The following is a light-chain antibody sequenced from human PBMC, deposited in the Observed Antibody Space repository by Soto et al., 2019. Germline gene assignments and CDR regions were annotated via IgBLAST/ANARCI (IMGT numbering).Light chain of an antibody. CDR1: QSVSGTY. Sequence: IVLTQSPGTLSLSPGERATFSCRASQSVSGTYLAWYQQRPGQAPRLLIYGVSSRATGIPDRFSGSGSGAVFTLTIIRLEPEDFAVYYCQQYGSSPQTFGQGTRLEIK. CDR2: GVS. V-gene: IGKV3-20*01. CDR3: QQYGSSPQT. J-gene: IGKJ5*01.